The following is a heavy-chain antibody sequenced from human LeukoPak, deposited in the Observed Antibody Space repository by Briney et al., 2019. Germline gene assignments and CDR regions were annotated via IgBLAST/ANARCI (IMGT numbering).Heavy chain of an antibody. D-gene: IGHD3-16*01. Sequence: PSETLSLTCTVSGDSISSGTYYWSWIRHFPGKGLGWIGYIYRSGSAYSHPSLKSRVAMSVDTSKNQLSLNLTSVTAADTAVYFCARDLGTAYYYYFDVWGKGTAVTV. V-gene: IGHV4-31*03. CDR3: ARDLGTAYYYYFDV. CDR2: IYRSGSA. J-gene: IGHJ6*03. CDR1: GDSISSGTYY.